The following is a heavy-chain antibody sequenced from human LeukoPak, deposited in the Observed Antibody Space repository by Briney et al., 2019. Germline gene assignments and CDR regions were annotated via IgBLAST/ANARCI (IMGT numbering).Heavy chain of an antibody. CDR3: ARRVAENYYGSGSYSYYFDY. D-gene: IGHD3-10*01. J-gene: IGHJ4*02. V-gene: IGHV1-69*06. Sequence: SVKVSCKASGGTFSSYAISWVRQAPGQGLEWMGGIIPIFGTANYAQKFQGRVTITADKSTSTAYMELSSLRSEDTAVYYCARRVAENYYGSGSYSYYFDYWGQGTLVTVSS. CDR1: GGTFSSYA. CDR2: IIPIFGTA.